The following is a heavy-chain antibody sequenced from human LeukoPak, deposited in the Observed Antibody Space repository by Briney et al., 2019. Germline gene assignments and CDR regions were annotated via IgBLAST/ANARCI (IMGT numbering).Heavy chain of an antibody. CDR2: IYYSGST. D-gene: IGHD3-3*01. CDR1: GGSISSSSYY. J-gene: IGHJ6*04. Sequence: PSETLSLTCTVSGGSISSSSYYWGWIRQPPGKGLEWIGSIYYSGSTYYNPSLKSRVTISVDTSKNQFSLKLSPVTAADTAVYYCARLPPLGYYRDVWGKGTAVTVSS. V-gene: IGHV4-39*01. CDR3: ARLPPLGYYRDV.